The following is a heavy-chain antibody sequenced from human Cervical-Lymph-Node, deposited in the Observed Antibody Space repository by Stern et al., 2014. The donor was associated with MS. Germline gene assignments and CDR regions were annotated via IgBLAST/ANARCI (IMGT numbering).Heavy chain of an antibody. CDR2: IHPGDSEV. CDR1: GYSFTNYW. V-gene: IGHV5-51*01. Sequence: VQLAQSGAGVKSPGQSLKISCRASGYSFTNYWVAWVRQKPGKGLEWMGIIHPGDSEVRYSPSFQGRVTMSVDRSINTAYLQWSSLQPSDTAMYYCARQLGHSNFLHYWGQGVLVTVSS. D-gene: IGHD4-11*01. CDR3: ARQLGHSNFLHY. J-gene: IGHJ4*02.